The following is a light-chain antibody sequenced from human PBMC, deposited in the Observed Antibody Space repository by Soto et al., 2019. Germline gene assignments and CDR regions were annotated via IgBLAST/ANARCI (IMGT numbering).Light chain of an antibody. CDR3: QKHNSAPFT. CDR2: GAS. J-gene: IGKJ3*01. Sequence: DIQMTQSPSSLSASVGDRVTITCRASQGISYHLAWYQQKPGKVPKLLIYGASTFQSGVPSRFSGSGSGTDFTLTITSLQPEDVATYYCQKHNSAPFTFAPGTKVDVK. CDR1: QGISYH. V-gene: IGKV1-27*01.